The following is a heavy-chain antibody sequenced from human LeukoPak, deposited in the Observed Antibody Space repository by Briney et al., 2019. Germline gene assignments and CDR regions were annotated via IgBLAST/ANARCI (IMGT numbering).Heavy chain of an antibody. V-gene: IGHV1-8*01. CDR1: GYTFTSYD. CDR3: ARELRRDDC. CDR2: MNPNSGKT. Sequence: ASVKVSCKASGYTFTSYDINWVRQATGRGLEWMGWMNPNSGKTGYAQKFQGRVTMTWDTSISTAYMELSSLRSEDTAIYYCARELRRDDCWGQGTLVTVSS. J-gene: IGHJ4*02. D-gene: IGHD2-21*01.